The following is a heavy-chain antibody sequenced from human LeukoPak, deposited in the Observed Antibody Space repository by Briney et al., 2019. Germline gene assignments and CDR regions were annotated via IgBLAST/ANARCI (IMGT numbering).Heavy chain of an antibody. CDR2: ISWDGGST. CDR1: GFTFDDYT. J-gene: IGHJ4*02. CDR3: AKDGGEYSSGWYGGYYFDY. D-gene: IGHD6-19*01. V-gene: IGHV3-43*01. Sequence: PGGSLRLSCAASGFTFDDYTMHWVRQAPGKGLEWVSLISWDGGSTYYADSVKGRFTISRDNSKNSLYLQMNGLRTEDTALYYCAKDGGEYSSGWYGGYYFDYWGQGTLVTVSS.